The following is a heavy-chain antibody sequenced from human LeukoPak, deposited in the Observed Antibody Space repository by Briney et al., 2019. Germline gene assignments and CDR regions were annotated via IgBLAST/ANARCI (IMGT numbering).Heavy chain of an antibody. CDR2: IKQDGSEK. CDR1: GFTFSSYW. V-gene: IGHV3-7*01. J-gene: IGHJ4*02. Sequence: GGSLRLSCAASGFTFSSYWMSWVRQAPGKGLEWVANIKQDGSEKYYVDSVKGRFTISRDNAKNSLYLQMNSLRAEDTAVYYCASIAAASYYDYWGQGTLVTVSS. D-gene: IGHD6-13*01. CDR3: ASIAAASYYDY.